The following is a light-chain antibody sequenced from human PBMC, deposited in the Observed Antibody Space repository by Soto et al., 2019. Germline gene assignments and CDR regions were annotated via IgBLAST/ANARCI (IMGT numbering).Light chain of an antibody. CDR1: SSDVGGYNH. Sequence: QSALTQPASVSDSPGQSITISCTGTSSDVGGYNHVSWYQQHPGKAPKLMIYDVTNRPSGVSNRFSGSKSGSTASLIISGLQAEDEADYYCGSYTSSTTDVFGTGTKLTVL. CDR2: DVT. CDR3: GSYTSSTTDV. V-gene: IGLV2-14*01. J-gene: IGLJ1*01.